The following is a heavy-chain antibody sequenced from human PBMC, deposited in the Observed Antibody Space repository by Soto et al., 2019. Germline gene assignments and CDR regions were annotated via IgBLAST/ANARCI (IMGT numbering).Heavy chain of an antibody. J-gene: IGHJ6*02. Sequence: SETLSLTCTVSGGSITSSYWSWIRRPPGKGLEWIAYIYYTGISGYAPSTSYNPSLKSRVTMSVDTSKSQFSLKLTSVTAADTAVYYCARGEDAFFYYGLDVWGQGITVTVSS. CDR3: ARGEDAFFYYGLDV. V-gene: IGHV4-59*01. CDR2: IYYTGISGYAPST. CDR1: GGSITSSY.